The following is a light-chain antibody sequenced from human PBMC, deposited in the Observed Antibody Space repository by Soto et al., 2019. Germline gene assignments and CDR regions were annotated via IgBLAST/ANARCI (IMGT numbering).Light chain of an antibody. J-gene: IGKJ5*01. CDR3: HPYASSPLT. CDR1: QSVPKSY. CDR2: DVS. Sequence: IVLTQSPGTLSLSPGERATLSCRASQSVPKSYLGWYQQRPGQALRLLIYDVSNRATGIPDRFSGSESGTDSTLTISRLQLPYFAVYFYHPYASSPLTFGQGTRLEIK. V-gene: IGKV3-20*01.